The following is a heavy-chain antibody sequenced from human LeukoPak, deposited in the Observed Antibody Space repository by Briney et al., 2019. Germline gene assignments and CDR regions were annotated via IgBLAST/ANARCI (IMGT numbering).Heavy chain of an antibody. V-gene: IGHV4-30-4*01. CDR2: IYYSGST. D-gene: IGHD3-22*01. CDR3: AREDYYDSSGSRVFDI. Sequence: PSQTLSLTCTVSGGSISSGDYYWSWIRQPPGKGLEWIGYIYYSGSTYYNPSLKSRVTISVDTSKNQFSLKLSSVPAADPAVYYCAREDYYDSSGSRVFDIGAQGTMVTVFS. CDR1: GGSISSGDYY. J-gene: IGHJ3*02.